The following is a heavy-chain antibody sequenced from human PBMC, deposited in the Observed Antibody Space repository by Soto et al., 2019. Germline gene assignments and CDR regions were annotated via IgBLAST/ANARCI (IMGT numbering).Heavy chain of an antibody. CDR3: ARGTGTTTSDDY. V-gene: IGHV1-69*13. J-gene: IGHJ4*02. D-gene: IGHD1-1*01. Sequence: APVKVSCKASGGTFSSYAISWARQAPGQGLEWMGGIIPIFGTANYAQKFQGGVTITADESTSTAYMELSSLRSEDTAVYYCARGTGTTTSDDYWGQGTLVTVSS. CDR1: GGTFSSYA. CDR2: IIPIFGTA.